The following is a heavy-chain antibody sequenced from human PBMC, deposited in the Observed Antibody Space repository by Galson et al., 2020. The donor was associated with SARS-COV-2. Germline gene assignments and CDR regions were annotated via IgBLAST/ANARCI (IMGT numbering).Heavy chain of an antibody. CDR3: ARPSSGYYWDYFDY. CDR1: GFTFSSYA. V-gene: IGHV3-30*04. D-gene: IGHD3-22*01. Sequence: GGSLRLSCAASGFTFSSYAMHWVRQAPGKGLEWVAVISYDGSNKYYADSVKGRFTISRDNSKNTLYLQMNSLRAEDTAVYYCARPSSGYYWDYFDYWGQGTLVTVSS. CDR2: ISYDGSNK. J-gene: IGHJ4*02.